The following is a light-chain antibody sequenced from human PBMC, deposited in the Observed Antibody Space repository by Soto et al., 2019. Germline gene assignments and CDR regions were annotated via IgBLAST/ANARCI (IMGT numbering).Light chain of an antibody. V-gene: IGKV1-5*03. CDR1: QIISSW. Sequence: DIQMTQSPSTLSASVGDRVSITCRASQIISSWLAWYQQKPGKAPKLLTYKASSLESGVPSRFSGSGSGTEFTLTISSLQPDDFATYYCQQYNSYSWTFGQGTKVDI. CDR3: QQYNSYSWT. CDR2: KAS. J-gene: IGKJ1*01.